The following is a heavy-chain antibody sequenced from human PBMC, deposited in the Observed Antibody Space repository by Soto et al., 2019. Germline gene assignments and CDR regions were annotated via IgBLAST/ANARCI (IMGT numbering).Heavy chain of an antibody. CDR1: GYTFSSYQ. V-gene: IGHV1-46*01. CDR2: INPSDGTT. CDR3: ARAIVVETALVNP. Sequence: ASVKVSCKASGYTFSSYQMDWVRQAPGQGLEWMGIINPSDGTTSYAQKFQGRVTITGDTSTSTFYMELSSLRSEDTAVYYCARAIVVETALVNPWGQGTLVTSPQ. J-gene: IGHJ5*02. D-gene: IGHD2-21*02.